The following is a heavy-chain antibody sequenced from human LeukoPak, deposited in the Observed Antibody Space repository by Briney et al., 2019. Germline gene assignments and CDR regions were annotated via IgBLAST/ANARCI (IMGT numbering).Heavy chain of an antibody. V-gene: IGHV1-2*02. CDR1: GYTFTDYY. J-gene: IGHJ4*02. CDR2: INVNRGGT. CDR3: ARRYCSSTSCYYFDY. Sequence: ASVKLSCTASGYTFTDYYMHWVRQAPGQGLEWMGWINVNRGGTTYAQRFQGRVTITRDSSITTAYMELSRLKSDDTAVYYCARRYCSSTSCYYFDYWGQGTLVTVSS. D-gene: IGHD2-2*01.